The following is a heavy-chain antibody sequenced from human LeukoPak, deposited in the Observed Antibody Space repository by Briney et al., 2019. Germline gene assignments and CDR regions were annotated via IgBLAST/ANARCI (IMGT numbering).Heavy chain of an antibody. CDR1: GFTFSSYA. CDR2: TSGSGGST. V-gene: IGHV3-23*01. Sequence: GGSLRLSCAASGFTFSSYAMSWVRQAPGKGLEWVSATSGSGGSTYYADSVKGRFTISRDNSKNTLYLQMNSLRAEDTAVYYCATNYYDFWSGYKDWGQGTLVTVSS. CDR3: ATNYYDFWSGYKD. J-gene: IGHJ4*02. D-gene: IGHD3-3*01.